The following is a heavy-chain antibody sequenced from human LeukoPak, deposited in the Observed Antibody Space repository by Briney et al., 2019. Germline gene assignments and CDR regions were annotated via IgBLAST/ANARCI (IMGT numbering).Heavy chain of an antibody. D-gene: IGHD2-15*01. CDR1: GGSISSSSSY. CDR2: IYYSGST. Sequence: PSETLSLTCTVSGGSISSSSSYWGWIRQPPGKGLEWIGGIYYSGSTYYNPSLKSRVTISVDTSKNQFSLKLSSVTAADTAVYYCARDGGRRGWFDPWGQGTLVTVSS. J-gene: IGHJ5*02. CDR3: ARDGGRRGWFDP. V-gene: IGHV4-39*02.